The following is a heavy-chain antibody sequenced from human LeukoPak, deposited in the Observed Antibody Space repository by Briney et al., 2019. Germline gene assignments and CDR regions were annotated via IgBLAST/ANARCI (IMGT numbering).Heavy chain of an antibody. CDR1: GFTFSNAW. CDR2: IKSKTDGGTT. J-gene: IGHJ4*02. CDR3: TTYSGSYSFDY. V-gene: IGHV3-15*01. D-gene: IGHD1-26*01. Sequence: GGSLRLSCAASGFTFSNAWLTWVRQAPGKGLEWVGRIKSKTDGGTTDYAAPVQGRFTISRDDSKNTLYLQMNSLKTEDTAVYYCTTYSGSYSFDYWGQGTLVAVSS.